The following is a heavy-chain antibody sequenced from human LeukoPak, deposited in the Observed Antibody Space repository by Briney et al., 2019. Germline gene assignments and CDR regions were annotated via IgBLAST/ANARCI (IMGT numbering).Heavy chain of an antibody. V-gene: IGHV3-23*01. CDR1: NFAFSNYA. Sequence: GGSLRLSCATSNFAFSNYAMSWVRQAPGRGLEWVSGINYGDAVTYYADSVKGRFTISRDNSKNTLYLQMDSLRAEDTAVYYCAKHQVVPAAITWFDPWGQGTLVTVSS. CDR3: AKHQVVPAAITWFDP. D-gene: IGHD2-2*01. CDR2: INYGDAVT. J-gene: IGHJ5*02.